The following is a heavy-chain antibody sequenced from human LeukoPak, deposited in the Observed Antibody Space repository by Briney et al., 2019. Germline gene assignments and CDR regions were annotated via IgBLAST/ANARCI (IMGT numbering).Heavy chain of an antibody. J-gene: IGHJ4*02. CDR2: IYHSGST. D-gene: IGHD3-16*01. CDR1: GGSISSGGYS. V-gene: IGHV4-30-2*01. Sequence: SETLSLTCAVSGGSISSGGYSWSWIRQPPGKGLEWIGYIYHSGSTYYNPSLKSRVTISVDRSKNQFSLKLSSVTAADSAVYYCARVRRGLGLDYWGQGTLVTVSS. CDR3: ARVRRGLGLDY.